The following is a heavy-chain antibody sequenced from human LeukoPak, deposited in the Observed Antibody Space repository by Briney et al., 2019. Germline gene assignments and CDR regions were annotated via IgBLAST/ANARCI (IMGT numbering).Heavy chain of an antibody. CDR2: ISWNSGSI. J-gene: IGHJ4*02. V-gene: IGHV3-9*01. CDR1: GFTFDDYA. Sequence: PGGSLRLSCAASGFTFDDYAMHWVRQAPGKGLEWVSGISWNSGSIGYADSVKGRFTISRDNAKNSLYLQMNSLRAEDTALYYCAKASGVFGYCSSTSCSFDYWGQGTLVIVSS. CDR3: AKASGVFGYCSSTSCSFDY. D-gene: IGHD2-2*01.